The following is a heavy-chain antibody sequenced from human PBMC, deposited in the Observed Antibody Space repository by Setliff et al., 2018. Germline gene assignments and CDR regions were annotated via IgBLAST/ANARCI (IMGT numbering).Heavy chain of an antibody. CDR1: GGTFSSYA. CDR2: IIPILGIA. J-gene: IGHJ6*02. Sequence: SVKVSCKASGGTFSSYAISWVRQAPGQGLEWMGGIIPILGIANYAQKFQGRVTITADKSTSTAYMELSSLRSEDTAAYYCARGGTMVRGVIIPYYYGMDVWGQGTTVTVSS. D-gene: IGHD3-10*01. V-gene: IGHV1-69*10. CDR3: ARGGTMVRGVIIPYYYGMDV.